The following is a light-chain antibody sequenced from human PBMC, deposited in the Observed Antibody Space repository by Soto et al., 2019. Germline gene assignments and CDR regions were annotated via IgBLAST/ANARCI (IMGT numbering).Light chain of an antibody. CDR1: QDISNY. J-gene: IGKJ3*01. Sequence: DIQMTQSPSSLSASVGDRVTITCQASQDISNYLNWYQQKPGKAPKLLIYDASNLETGVPSRFSGCGSGTDFTFTISSLQPEDIATYYFQQYDNLRFTFGPGTKVDIK. CDR3: QQYDNLRFT. V-gene: IGKV1-33*01. CDR2: DAS.